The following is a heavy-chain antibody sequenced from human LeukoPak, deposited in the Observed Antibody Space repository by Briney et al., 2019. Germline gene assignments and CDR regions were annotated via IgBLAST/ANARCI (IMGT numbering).Heavy chain of an antibody. V-gene: IGHV3-48*03. D-gene: IGHD3-22*01. CDR3: AREGYYDSSGQD. CDR2: ISSSGSTI. CDR1: GFTFSSYE. J-gene: IGHJ4*02. Sequence: GGSLRLSCAASGFTFSSYEMNWVRQAPGKGLEWVSYISSSGSTIYYADSVKGRFTISRDNAKNSLYLQMNSLRAEDTAVYYCAREGYYDSSGQDWGQGTLVTVSS.